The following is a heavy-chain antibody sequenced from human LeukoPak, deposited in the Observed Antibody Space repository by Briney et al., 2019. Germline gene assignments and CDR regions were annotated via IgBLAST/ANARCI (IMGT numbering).Heavy chain of an antibody. CDR2: INSGGTII. Sequence: HPGGSLRLSCAASGFTFSSNEMNWVRQAPGKGLEWVSYINSGGTIIYYADSVRGRFTISRDNAKNSLYLQMNSLRAEDTAVYYCARDWFVDRGQGTLVIVSS. J-gene: IGHJ4*02. CDR3: ARDWFVD. V-gene: IGHV3-48*03. CDR1: GFTFSSNE.